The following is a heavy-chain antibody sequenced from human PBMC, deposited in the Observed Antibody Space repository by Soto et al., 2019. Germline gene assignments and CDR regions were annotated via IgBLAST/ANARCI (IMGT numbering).Heavy chain of an antibody. CDR3: ARDSGSSPGVNYYYYGMDV. V-gene: IGHV3-23*01. CDR1: GSTSSSYA. J-gene: IGHJ6*02. D-gene: IGHD1-26*01. CDR2: ISGSGHST. Sequence: EVQLLESGGGLVQPGGSLRLSCAASGSTSSSYAMSWIRQAPGKGLEWVSTISGSGHSTYYADSVKGRFTISRDNSKNTLYLQMNSLRAEDTAVYYCARDSGSSPGVNYYYYGMDVWGQGTTVTVSS.